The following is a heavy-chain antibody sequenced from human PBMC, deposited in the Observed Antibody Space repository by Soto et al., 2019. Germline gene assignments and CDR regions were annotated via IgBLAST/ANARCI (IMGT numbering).Heavy chain of an antibody. Sequence: SETLSLTCAVSGYSISSGCYWGWIRQPPGKGLEWIWSIYHSGSTYYNPSLKSRVTISVDTSKNQFSLKLSSVTAADTAVYYCASFGITGTTRPFDYWGQGTLVTVSS. CDR1: GYSISSGCY. V-gene: IGHV4-38-2*01. CDR3: ASFGITGTTRPFDY. J-gene: IGHJ4*02. CDR2: IYHSGST. D-gene: IGHD1-7*01.